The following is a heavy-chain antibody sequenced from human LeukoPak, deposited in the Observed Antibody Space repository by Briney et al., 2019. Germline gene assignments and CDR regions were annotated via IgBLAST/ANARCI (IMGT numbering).Heavy chain of an antibody. V-gene: IGHV4-59*01. J-gene: IGHJ3*02. CDR1: GGSISSYY. D-gene: IGHD1-1*01. Sequence: SETLSLTCTVSGGSISSYYWSWIRQPPGKGLEWIGYIYYSGSTNYNPTLKSRVTISVDTSKNQFSLKLSSVTAADTAVYYCAGGMTDAFDIWGQGTMVTVSS. CDR3: AGGMTDAFDI. CDR2: IYYSGST.